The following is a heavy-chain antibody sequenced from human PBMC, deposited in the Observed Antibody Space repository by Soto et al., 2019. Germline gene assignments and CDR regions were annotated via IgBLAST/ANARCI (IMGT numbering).Heavy chain of an antibody. J-gene: IGHJ4*02. CDR1: GGTFSNYS. CDR2: IIPIFGTA. D-gene: IGHD5-12*01. CDR3: ARRVEMATISRSYLFY. Sequence: ASVKVSCMASGGTFSNYSINWVRQAPGQGLEWMGGIIPIFGTANYAQKFQGRVTITADESTSTAYLDLSSLRSEDTAVYYCARRVEMATISRSYLFYWGQGTLVTVSS. V-gene: IGHV1-69*13.